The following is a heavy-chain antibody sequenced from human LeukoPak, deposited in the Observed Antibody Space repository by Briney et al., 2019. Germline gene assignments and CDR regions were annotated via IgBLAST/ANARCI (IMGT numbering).Heavy chain of an antibody. D-gene: IGHD2-21*02. V-gene: IGHV3-30-3*01. J-gene: IGHJ3*02. CDR1: GFTFSYYA. Sequence: GRSLRLSCAASGFTFSYYAMHWVRQAPGKGLEWVAFISSDGSDKYYADSMKGRFTISRDNSKNTLYLQMTSLRGENTAMYYCAREGTARDAFDIWGQGTMVTVSS. CDR2: ISSDGSDK. CDR3: AREGTARDAFDI.